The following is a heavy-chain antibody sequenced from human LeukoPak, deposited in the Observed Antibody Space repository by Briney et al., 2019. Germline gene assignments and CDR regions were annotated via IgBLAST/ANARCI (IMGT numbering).Heavy chain of an antibody. CDR2: ISGRGGST. J-gene: IGHJ4*02. CDR1: GFTFSSYA. CDR3: AKEFYDGTLFDY. Sequence: GGSLRLSCAASGFTFSSYAMSWVRQAPGKGLEWGSAISGRGGSTYYAASVKGRFTISRDNSKNTLYLQMNSLRAEDTAVYYCAKEFYDGTLFDYWGQGTLVTVSS. D-gene: IGHD3-3*01. V-gene: IGHV3-23*01.